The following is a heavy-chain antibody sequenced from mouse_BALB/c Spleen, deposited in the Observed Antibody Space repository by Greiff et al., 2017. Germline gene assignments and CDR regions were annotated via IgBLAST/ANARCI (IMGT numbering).Heavy chain of an antibody. CDR2: ISYSGST. J-gene: IGHJ2*01. D-gene: IGHD1-1*01. V-gene: IGHV3-8*02. Sequence: VQLQQSGPSLVKPSQTLSLTCSVTGDSITSGYWNWIRKFPGNKLEYMGYISYSGSTYYNPSLKSRISITRDTSKNQYYLQLNSVTTEDTATYYCARYSRITTVVFDYWGQGTTLTVSS. CDR3: ARYSRITTVVFDY. CDR1: GDSITSGY.